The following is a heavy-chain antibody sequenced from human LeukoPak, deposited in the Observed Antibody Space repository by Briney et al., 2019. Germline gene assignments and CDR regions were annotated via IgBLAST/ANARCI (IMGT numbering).Heavy chain of an antibody. D-gene: IGHD5-24*01. CDR2: IKTKADGETT. Sequence: PGGSLRLSCTVSGFTLSNAWMTWVRQAPGKGLEWIGRIKTKADGETTDYAAPVKGRFTILRDDSKNTVYLQMNSLKVEDTAVYSCATPGRRWDYFDFWGRGTLVTVSP. CDR1: GFTLSNAW. V-gene: IGHV3-15*01. J-gene: IGHJ4*02. CDR3: ATPGRRWDYFDF.